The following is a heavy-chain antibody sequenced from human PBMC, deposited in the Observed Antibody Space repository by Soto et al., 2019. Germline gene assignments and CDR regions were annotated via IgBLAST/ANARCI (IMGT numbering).Heavy chain of an antibody. CDR1: HGSFNSGGFY. V-gene: IGHV4-31*03. Sequence: QVQLQESGPRLVRPLQTLSLTCTISHGSFNSGGFYWGWIRQSSGRGMEWIDHIYNTVTSRYSMPLRSRLTMSIATSANHFSMSLSSVTAADTAIYYCARGFYGSGGPDLWGPGALVTVSS. J-gene: IGHJ5*02. D-gene: IGHD3-10*01. CDR3: ARGFYGSGGPDL. CDR2: IYNTVTS.